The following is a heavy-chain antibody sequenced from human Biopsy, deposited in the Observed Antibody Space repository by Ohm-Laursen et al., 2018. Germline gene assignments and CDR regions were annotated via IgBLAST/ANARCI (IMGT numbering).Heavy chain of an antibody. CDR2: IFYDGSNT. Sequence: SLRLSCTASGFDFSGYSMSWVRQAPGKGLEWVAFIFYDGSNTYYADSVKGRFTISRDNSRDTLYLQMSSLRAEDTAVYYCAKDRYNYTPIGGFSMDVWGQGTTVTVSS. D-gene: IGHD5-18*01. V-gene: IGHV3-30*18. CDR3: AKDRYNYTPIGGFSMDV. CDR1: GFDFSGYS. J-gene: IGHJ6*02.